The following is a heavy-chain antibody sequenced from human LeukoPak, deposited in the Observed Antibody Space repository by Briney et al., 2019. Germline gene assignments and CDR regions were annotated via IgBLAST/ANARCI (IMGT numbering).Heavy chain of an antibody. V-gene: IGHV3-7*01. CDR2: IKRDGSEK. Sequence: GGSLRLSCAASGFTFSLYWMSWVRQAPGKGLEWVANIKRDGSEKDYVDSVKGRFTISRDNAKNSLYLQMNSLRAEDTAMYYCARLPIVVSTAPFDYWGQGTLVTVSS. J-gene: IGHJ4*02. CDR1: GFTFSLYW. D-gene: IGHD2-2*01. CDR3: ARLPIVVSTAPFDY.